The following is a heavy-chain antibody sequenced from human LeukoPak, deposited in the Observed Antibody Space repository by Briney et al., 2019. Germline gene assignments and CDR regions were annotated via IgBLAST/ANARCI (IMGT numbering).Heavy chain of an antibody. V-gene: IGHV1-8*01. CDR3: ARAQYSGSYPEI. Sequence: ASVKVSCXASGYTFTSYDINWVRQATGQGLEWMGWMNPNSGNTGYAQKFQGRVTMTRNTSISTAYMELSSLRSEDTAVYYCARAQYSGSYPEIWGQRTLVTVSS. J-gene: IGHJ4*02. CDR2: MNPNSGNT. CDR1: GYTFTSYD. D-gene: IGHD5-12*01.